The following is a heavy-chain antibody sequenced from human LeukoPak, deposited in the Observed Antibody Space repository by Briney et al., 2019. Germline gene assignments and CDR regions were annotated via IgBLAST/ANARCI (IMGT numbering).Heavy chain of an antibody. Sequence: GGSLRLSCAASGFTFSSYWMSWVRQAPGKGLEWLANIKQDGSEKYYVDSVKGRFTISRDNAKNSLYLQMNSLRAEDTAVYYCAKPTHFNWFDPWGQGTLVTVSS. CDR1: GFTFSSYW. CDR2: IKQDGSEK. CDR3: AKPTHFNWFDP. V-gene: IGHV3-7*01. D-gene: IGHD3-3*02. J-gene: IGHJ5*02.